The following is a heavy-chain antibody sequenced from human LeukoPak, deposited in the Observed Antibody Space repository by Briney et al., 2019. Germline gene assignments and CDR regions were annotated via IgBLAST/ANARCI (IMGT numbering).Heavy chain of an antibody. Sequence: SVKVSCKASGGTFSSYAISWVRQAPGQGLEWMGGIIPIFGTANYAQKFQGRVTITADESTSTAYMELSSLRSEDTAVYYCAREGYGDHAFDYWGQGTLVTVSS. J-gene: IGHJ4*02. V-gene: IGHV1-69*13. CDR2: IIPIFGTA. CDR3: AREGYGDHAFDY. CDR1: GGTFSSYA. D-gene: IGHD4-17*01.